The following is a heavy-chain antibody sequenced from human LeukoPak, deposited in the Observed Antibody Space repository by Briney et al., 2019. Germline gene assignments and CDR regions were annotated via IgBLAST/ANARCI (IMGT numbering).Heavy chain of an antibody. CDR1: GFTFSNYW. CDR2: IYTTART. V-gene: IGHV3-53*01. CDR3: ARGSSRAFDY. Sequence: GGSLRLSCAASGFTFSNYWMNWVRQSPGKGLEWLAIIYTTARTYYADSVKGRLTISRDNSQNTLYLQMNSLRAEDTAVYYCARGSSRAFDYWGLEPWSASPQ. J-gene: IGHJ4*01.